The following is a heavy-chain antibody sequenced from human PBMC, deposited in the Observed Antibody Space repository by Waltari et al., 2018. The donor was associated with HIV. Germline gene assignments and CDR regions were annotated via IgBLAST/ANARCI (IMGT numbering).Heavy chain of an antibody. D-gene: IGHD2-15*01. J-gene: IGHJ5*02. Sequence: QVKLVQSGAEVKKPGASVKVSCKVSGYTPPELSMHWVRQPPGKGLAWRGGFAPEDGETIYAQKFQCRVTMTEDTSTDTAYMELSSLRSEDTAVYYCATKGVYCSGGSCYGWFDPWGQGTLVTVSS. CDR3: ATKGVYCSGGSCYGWFDP. CDR1: GYTPPELS. CDR2: FAPEDGET. V-gene: IGHV1-24*01.